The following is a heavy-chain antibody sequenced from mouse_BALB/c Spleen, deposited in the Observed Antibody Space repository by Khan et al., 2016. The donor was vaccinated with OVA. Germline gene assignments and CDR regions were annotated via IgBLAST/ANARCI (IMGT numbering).Heavy chain of an antibody. CDR2: IWGGGST. Sequence: VQLQESGPGLVAPSQSLSITCTVSGFSLSDYGVSWIRQPPGKGLEWLGVIWGGGSTYYNSALKSRLSISKDNSKSQVFLKMNSLQTDDTAIYYSAKGLWSYYFALDYWGQGTSVTVSS. D-gene: IGHD1-1*02. CDR3: AKGLWSYYFALDY. CDR1: GFSLSDYG. J-gene: IGHJ4*01. V-gene: IGHV2-6-5*01.